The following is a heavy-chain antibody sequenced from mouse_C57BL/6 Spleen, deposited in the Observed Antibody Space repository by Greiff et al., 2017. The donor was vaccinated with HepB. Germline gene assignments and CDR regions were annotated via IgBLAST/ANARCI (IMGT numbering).Heavy chain of an antibody. Sequence: QVQLKQPGAELVMPGASVKLSCKASGYTFTSYWMHWVKQRPGQGLEWIGEIDPSDSYTNYNQKFKGKSTLTVDKSSSTAYMQLSSLTSEDSAVYYCARRYSSYGAMDYWGQGTSVTVSS. CDR2: IDPSDSYT. CDR3: ARRYSSYGAMDY. CDR1: GYTFTSYW. J-gene: IGHJ4*01. D-gene: IGHD1-1*01. V-gene: IGHV1-69*01.